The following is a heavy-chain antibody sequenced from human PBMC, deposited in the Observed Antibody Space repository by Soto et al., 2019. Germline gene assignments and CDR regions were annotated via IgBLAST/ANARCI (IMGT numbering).Heavy chain of an antibody. V-gene: IGHV1-69*12. CDR1: GGTFSSYA. CDR2: IIPIFGTA. D-gene: IGHD5-18*01. CDR3: AILPRGYSYVLEDY. J-gene: IGHJ4*02. Sequence: QVQLVQSGAEVKKPGSSVKVSCKASGGTFSSYATSWVRQAPGQGLEWMGGIIPIFGTANYAQKFQGRVTITADESTSTAYMELSSLRSEDTAVYYCAILPRGYSYVLEDYWGQGTLVTVSS.